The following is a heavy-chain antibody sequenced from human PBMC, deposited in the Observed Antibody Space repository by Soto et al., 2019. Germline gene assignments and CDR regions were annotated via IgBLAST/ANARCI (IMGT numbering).Heavy chain of an antibody. J-gene: IGHJ4*02. D-gene: IGHD6-13*01. Sequence: VQLVQSGAEVKRPGASVKVSCKTSGYTFSSYGINGVRQAPEEGLDWVGWISGSNDDTDYAQKFHGRVTLTTDTSTRTAYMERRSLSSDDTAVYYCARLAAAGTGMRYWGQGTQVSVSS. V-gene: IGHV1-18*01. CDR3: ARLAAAGTGMRY. CDR1: GYTFSSYG. CDR2: ISGSNDDT.